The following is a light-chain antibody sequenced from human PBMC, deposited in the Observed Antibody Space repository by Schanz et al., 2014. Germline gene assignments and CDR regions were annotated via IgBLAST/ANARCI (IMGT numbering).Light chain of an antibody. CDR3: QQSHSTPFT. CDR1: QDIRKS. Sequence: DIQMTQSPSSLSAFVGDRVTITCQASQDIRKSLNWYQQKPGKAPKLLIYGASNLEAGVPSRFSGSGSGTDFTLTISSLQPEDFATYFCQQSHSTPFTFGGGTKVEI. CDR2: GAS. J-gene: IGKJ4*01. V-gene: IGKV1-39*01.